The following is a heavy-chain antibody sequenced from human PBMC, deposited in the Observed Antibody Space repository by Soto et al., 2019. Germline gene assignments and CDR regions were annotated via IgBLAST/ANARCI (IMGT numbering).Heavy chain of an antibody. Sequence: EVQLVESGGGLVQPGGSLRLSCAASGFTFSSYSMNWVRQAPGKGLEWVSYISSSSSTIYYADSEKGRFTISRENAKNSLYLQMNSLRAEDTAVYYCARVGVVGARVFDYWGQGTLVTVSS. J-gene: IGHJ4*02. D-gene: IGHD1-26*01. V-gene: IGHV3-48*01. CDR2: ISSSSSTI. CDR3: ARVGVVGARVFDY. CDR1: GFTFSSYS.